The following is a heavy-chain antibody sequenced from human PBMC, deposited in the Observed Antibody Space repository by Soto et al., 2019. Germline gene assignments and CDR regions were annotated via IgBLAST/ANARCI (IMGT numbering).Heavy chain of an antibody. CDR2: MYYSGST. V-gene: IGHV4-59*04. J-gene: IGHJ6*02. CDR1: GGSISSYY. Sequence: SETLSLTCTVSGGSISSYYWAWIRQSPGKGLEWIGNMYYSGSTYYNLSLKSRVTMSVDTSKNQLSLKISSVTAADTSVYYCARIVVIPAAPDYYNYYGVDVWGQGTTVTVSS. D-gene: IGHD2-2*01. CDR3: ARIVVIPAAPDYYNYYGVDV.